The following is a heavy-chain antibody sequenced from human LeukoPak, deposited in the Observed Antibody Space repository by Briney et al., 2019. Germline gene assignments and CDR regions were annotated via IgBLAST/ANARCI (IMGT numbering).Heavy chain of an antibody. D-gene: IGHD6-19*01. J-gene: IGHJ4*02. CDR3: ARWAVAGQGGFDY. CDR2: IYASGST. CDR1: GGSISSYY. Sequence: SETLSLTCTVPGGSISSYYWSWIRQPPRKGLEWIGYIYASGSTNYNPSLKRRVTISVDTSKNQSSLKLSSVTAADTAVYYCARWAVAGQGGFDYWGQGTLVTVSS. V-gene: IGHV4-4*09.